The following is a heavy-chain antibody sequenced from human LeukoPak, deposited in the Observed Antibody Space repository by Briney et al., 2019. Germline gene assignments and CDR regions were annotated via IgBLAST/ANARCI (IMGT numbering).Heavy chain of an antibody. CDR2: IIPIFGTA. CDR3: ARDDGTGTPRGSAFDI. V-gene: IGHV1-69*05. CDR1: GGTFSSYA. Sequence: VASVKVSCKASGGTFSSYAISWVRQAPGQGPEWMGRIIPIFGTANYAQKFQGRVTITTDESTSTAYMELSSLRSEDTAVYYCARDDGTGTPRGSAFDIWGQGTMVTVSS. J-gene: IGHJ3*02. D-gene: IGHD1-1*01.